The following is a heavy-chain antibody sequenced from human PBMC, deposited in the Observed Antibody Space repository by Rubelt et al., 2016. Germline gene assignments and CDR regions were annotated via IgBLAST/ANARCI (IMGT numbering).Heavy chain of an antibody. CDR3: ARDGGSGWPVDY. J-gene: IGHJ4*02. CDR1: GYTFTMYG. CDR2: INGYSGNA. V-gene: IGHV1-18*01. D-gene: IGHD6-19*01. Sequence: QVQLVQSGGEVKKPGASVKVSCKSSGYTFTMYGISWVRQAPGQGLEWMGWINGYSGNADDAQKLPGRVTRITDTSTRTAYMGRRSLGSDDTAVYYCARDGGSGWPVDYWGQGTLVTVSS.